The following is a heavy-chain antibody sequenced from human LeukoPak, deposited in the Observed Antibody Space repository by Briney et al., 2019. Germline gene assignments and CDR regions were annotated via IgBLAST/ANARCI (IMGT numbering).Heavy chain of an antibody. CDR2: ISGDGTIT. CDR1: GFTFDDYA. Sequence: GGSLRLSCAASGFTFDDYAMHWVRQAPGKGLEWVSLISGDGTITYYADSMKGRFTVSRDNSKNSLYLQMNSLRTEDTAFYYCAKDKLRSTKYYDSSGYILDYWGQGTLVTVSS. V-gene: IGHV3-43*02. D-gene: IGHD3-22*01. CDR3: AKDKLRSTKYYDSSGYILDY. J-gene: IGHJ4*02.